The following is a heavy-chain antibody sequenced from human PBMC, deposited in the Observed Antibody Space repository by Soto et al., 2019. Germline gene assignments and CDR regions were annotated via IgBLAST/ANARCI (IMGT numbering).Heavy chain of an antibody. CDR2: IYYSGST. Sequence: SETLSLTCTVSGGSISSGGYYWSWIRQHPGKGLEWIGYIYYSGSTYYNPSLKSRVTISVDTAKNQFSLKLSSVTAADTAVYYCASSSGTYDFWSGLIPDYWGQGTLVTVSS. D-gene: IGHD3-3*01. J-gene: IGHJ4*02. CDR1: GGSISSGGYY. CDR3: ASSSGTYDFWSGLIPDY. V-gene: IGHV4-31*03.